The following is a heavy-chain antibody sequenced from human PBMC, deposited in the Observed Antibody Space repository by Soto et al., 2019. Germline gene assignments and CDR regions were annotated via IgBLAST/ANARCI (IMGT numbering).Heavy chain of an antibody. CDR2: INHSGST. CDR3: ARMGITANFDY. J-gene: IGHJ4*02. D-gene: IGHD3-16*01. Sequence: SETMSLTCAVYGGTLNGYCWSWIRQPPGKGLEWIGEINHSGSTNYNPSLKSRVTISVDTSKNQFSLKLSSVTAADTAVYYCARMGITANFDYWGQGTLVTVSS. V-gene: IGHV4-34*01. CDR1: GGTLNGYC.